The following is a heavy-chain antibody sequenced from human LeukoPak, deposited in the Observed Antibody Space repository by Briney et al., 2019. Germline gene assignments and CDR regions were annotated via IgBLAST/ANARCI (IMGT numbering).Heavy chain of an antibody. CDR3: AGDGPYYGYFDY. D-gene: IGHD4-17*01. Sequence: SETLSLTCTVSGGSISSYYWSWIRQPPGKGLEWIGYIYYSGSTNYNPSLKSRVTISVDTSKNQFSLKLSSVTAADTAVYYCAGDGPYYGYFDYWGQGTLVTVSS. V-gene: IGHV4-59*01. J-gene: IGHJ4*02. CDR2: IYYSGST. CDR1: GGSISSYY.